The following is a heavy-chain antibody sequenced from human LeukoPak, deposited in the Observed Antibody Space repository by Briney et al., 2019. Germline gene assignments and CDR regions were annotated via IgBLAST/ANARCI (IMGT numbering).Heavy chain of an antibody. D-gene: IGHD2-2*01. CDR2: ISYDGSNK. CDR1: GFTFSSYA. CDR3: ARGSDIVVVPAASWFDP. Sequence: GGSLRLSCAASGFTFSSYAMHWVRQAPGKGLEWVAVISYDGSNKYYADSVKGRFTISRDNSKNTLYLQMNSLRAEDTAVYYCARGSDIVVVPAASWFDPWGQGTLVTVSS. J-gene: IGHJ5*02. V-gene: IGHV3-30*01.